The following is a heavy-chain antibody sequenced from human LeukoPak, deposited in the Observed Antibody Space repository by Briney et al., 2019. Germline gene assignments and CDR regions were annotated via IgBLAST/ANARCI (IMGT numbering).Heavy chain of an antibody. Sequence: SVKVSCKASGGTFSSYAISWVRQAPGQGLEWMGGIIPIFGRVNYAQKFQGRVTITADKSTSTAYMELSSLRSEDTAAYYCARSLFRFLEWSYRSYYYYYMDVWGKGTTVTVSS. J-gene: IGHJ6*03. CDR3: ARSLFRFLEWSYRSYYYYYMDV. D-gene: IGHD3-3*01. V-gene: IGHV1-69*06. CDR2: IIPIFGRV. CDR1: GGTFSSYA.